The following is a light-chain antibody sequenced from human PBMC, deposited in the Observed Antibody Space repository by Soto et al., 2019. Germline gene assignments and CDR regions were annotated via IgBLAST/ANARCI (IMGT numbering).Light chain of an antibody. V-gene: IGKV1-9*01. CDR1: HGISSY. Sequence: DIQLTQSPSFLSASVGDRVTITCRASHGISSYLAWFQQKPGRAPNLLIYGASNLQSGVPSRFGGSGSGTEFTLTITNLQPEDSATYYCQQLNAYPLTFGQGTRLENK. J-gene: IGKJ5*01. CDR2: GAS. CDR3: QQLNAYPLT.